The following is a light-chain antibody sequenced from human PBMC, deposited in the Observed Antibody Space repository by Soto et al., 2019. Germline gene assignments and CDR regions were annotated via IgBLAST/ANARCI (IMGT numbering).Light chain of an antibody. V-gene: IGKV1-27*01. CDR2: AAS. J-gene: IGKJ4*01. Sequence: DIQMTQSPSSLSASLGDRFTITCLASQGIDNHLAWYQQKPGKAPKLMIYAASTLHSGVPSRFTGSGSGKDFPLTISTLQPEDAATYYCQKCKVAPFTFGGGTKVDIK. CDR3: QKCKVAPFT. CDR1: QGIDNH.